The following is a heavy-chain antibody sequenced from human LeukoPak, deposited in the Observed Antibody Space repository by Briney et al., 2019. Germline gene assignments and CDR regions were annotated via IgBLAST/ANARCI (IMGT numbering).Heavy chain of an antibody. CDR3: ARAPNYYDSSGYDY. Sequence: SETLSLTCTVSGGSISSSSYYWSWIRQPPGKGLEWIGYIYYSGSTNYNPSLKSRVTISVDTSKNQFSLKLSSVTAADTAVYYCARAPNYYDSSGYDYWGQGTLVTVSS. CDR2: IYYSGST. J-gene: IGHJ4*02. CDR1: GGSISSSSYY. V-gene: IGHV4-61*01. D-gene: IGHD3-22*01.